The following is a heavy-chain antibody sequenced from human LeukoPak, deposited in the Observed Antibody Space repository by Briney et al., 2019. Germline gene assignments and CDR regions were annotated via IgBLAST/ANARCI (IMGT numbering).Heavy chain of an antibody. CDR1: GFTFSSYA. V-gene: IGHV3-23*01. CDR2: ISGSGGST. D-gene: IGHD2-2*03. CDR3: AKVGYCSSTSCYVWNWFDP. J-gene: IGHJ5*02. Sequence: PGGSLRLSCAASGFTFSSYAMSWVRQAPGKGLEWVSAISGSGGSTYYADSVKGRFTISRDNSKNTLYLQMNSLRAEDTAVYYCAKVGYCSSTSCYVWNWFDPWGQGTLVTASS.